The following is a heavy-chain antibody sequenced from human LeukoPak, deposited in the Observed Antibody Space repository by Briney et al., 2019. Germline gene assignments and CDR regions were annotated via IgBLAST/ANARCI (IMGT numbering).Heavy chain of an antibody. Sequence: GGSLRLSCAASGFTFSSYWMSWVRQAPGNGLEWVANIKQDGSEKYYVDSVKGRFTISRDNAKNSLYLQMNSLRAEDTAVYYCAKDLLIAAAEGYFDYWGQGTLVTVSS. CDR2: IKQDGSEK. CDR3: AKDLLIAAAEGYFDY. CDR1: GFTFSSYW. J-gene: IGHJ4*02. D-gene: IGHD6-13*01. V-gene: IGHV3-7*01.